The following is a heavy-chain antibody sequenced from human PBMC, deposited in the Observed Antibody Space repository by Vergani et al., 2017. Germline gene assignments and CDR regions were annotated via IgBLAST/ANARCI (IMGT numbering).Heavy chain of an antibody. V-gene: IGHV3-11*01. D-gene: IGHD3-22*01. CDR3: ARDGYYDSGNAFDI. J-gene: IGHJ3*02. CDR2: ISSSGSTI. CDR1: GFTVSSNY. Sequence: VQVVETGGGLVQPGGSLRLSCAASGFTVSSNYMSWVRQAPGKGLEWVSYISSSGSTIYYADSVKGRFTISRDNAKNSLYLQMNSLRAEDTAVYYCARDGYYDSGNAFDIWGQGTMVTVSS.